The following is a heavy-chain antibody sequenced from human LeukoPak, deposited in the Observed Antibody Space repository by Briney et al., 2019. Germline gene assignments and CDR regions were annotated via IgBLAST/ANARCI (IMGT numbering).Heavy chain of an antibody. V-gene: IGHV3-23*01. CDR3: AKARGDYYLDY. Sequence: GGSLRLSCAASGFTFSSYAVSWVRQAPGKGLEWVSTLSGTGGGTYYADSVKGRFTISRDDSKDTLYLYMNSLRAEDTALYYCAKARGDYYLDYWGQGTLVTVSS. J-gene: IGHJ4*02. CDR1: GFTFSSYA. D-gene: IGHD2-21*02. CDR2: LSGTGGGT.